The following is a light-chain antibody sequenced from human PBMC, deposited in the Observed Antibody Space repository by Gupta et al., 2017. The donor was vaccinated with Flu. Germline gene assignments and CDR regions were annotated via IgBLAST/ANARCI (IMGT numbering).Light chain of an antibody. CDR3: QQYGSSPPTYT. CDR1: QSVSSSY. V-gene: IGKV3-20*01. J-gene: IGKJ2*01. CDR2: GAS. Sequence: LSLSPGERATLSCRASQSVSSSYLAWYQQKPGQAPRLLIYGASSRATGIPDRFSGSGSGTDFTLTISRLEPEDFAVYYCQQYGSSPPTYTFGQGTKLEIK.